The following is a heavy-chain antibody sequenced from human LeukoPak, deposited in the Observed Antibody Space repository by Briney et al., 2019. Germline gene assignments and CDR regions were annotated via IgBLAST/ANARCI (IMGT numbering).Heavy chain of an antibody. J-gene: IGHJ4*02. CDR1: GYTFTGYY. D-gene: IGHD3-22*01. Sequence: ASVKVSCKASGYTFTGYYMHWVRPAPGQGLEWMGWINPNSGGTNYAQKFQGRVTMTRDTSISTAYMELSRLRSDDTAVYYCAREAAYYYDSSGYSPFDYWGQGTLVTVSS. CDR3: AREAAYYYDSSGYSPFDY. CDR2: INPNSGGT. V-gene: IGHV1-2*02.